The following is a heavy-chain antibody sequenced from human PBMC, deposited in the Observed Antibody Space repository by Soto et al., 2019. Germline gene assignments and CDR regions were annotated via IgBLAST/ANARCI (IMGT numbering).Heavy chain of an antibody. D-gene: IGHD3-10*01. CDR2: MNPNSGNT. CDR3: ARLLWFGEFYYYGMDV. J-gene: IGHJ6*02. Sequence: GASVKVSCKASGYTFTGYDINWLRQATGQGLEWMGWMNPNSGNTGYAQKFQGRVTMTRNTSISTAYMELSSLRSEDTAVYYCARLLWFGEFYYYGMDVWGQGTTVTVSS. V-gene: IGHV1-8*01. CDR1: GYTFTGYD.